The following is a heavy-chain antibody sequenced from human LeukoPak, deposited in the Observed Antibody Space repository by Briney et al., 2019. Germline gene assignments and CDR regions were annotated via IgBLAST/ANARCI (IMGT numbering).Heavy chain of an antibody. CDR2: INHSGST. CDR1: GGSFSGYY. Sequence: SETLSLTCAVYGGSFSGYYWSWIRQPPGKGLEWIGEINHSGSTNYNPSLKSRVTISVDTSKNQFSLKLSSVTAADTAVYYCARRSLATAMVFNGNSRGFDPWGQGTLVTVSS. CDR3: ARRSLATAMVFNGNSRGFDP. V-gene: IGHV4-34*01. D-gene: IGHD5-18*01. J-gene: IGHJ5*02.